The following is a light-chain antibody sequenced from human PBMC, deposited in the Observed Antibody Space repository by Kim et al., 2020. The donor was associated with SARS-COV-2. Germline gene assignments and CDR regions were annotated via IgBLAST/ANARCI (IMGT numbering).Light chain of an antibody. J-gene: IGKJ1*01. Sequence: AIQLAQSPSSLSASLGDRVTITCRASQGIGTSLAWYRQRPGKAPQLLMEGTSTLESGVPSGFTGSGSGTDFILTISSLQPEDFATYYCQQFKSFPPTFGQGTTVDIK. V-gene: IGKV1-13*02. CDR2: GTS. CDR3: QQFKSFPPT. CDR1: QGIGTS.